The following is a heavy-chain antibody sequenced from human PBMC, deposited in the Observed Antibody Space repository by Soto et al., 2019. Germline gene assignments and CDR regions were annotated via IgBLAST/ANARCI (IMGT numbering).Heavy chain of an antibody. CDR3: ARGHYIAVAGTKTYYYYMDV. CDR1: GGSFSGYY. CDR2: INHSGST. V-gene: IGHV4-34*01. D-gene: IGHD6-19*01. J-gene: IGHJ6*03. Sequence: PSETLSLTCAVYGGSFSGYYWSWIRQPPGKGLEWIGEINHSGSTNYNPSLKSRVTISVDTSKNQLSLKLSSVTAADTAVYYCARGHYIAVAGTKTYYYYMDVWGKGTTVTVSS.